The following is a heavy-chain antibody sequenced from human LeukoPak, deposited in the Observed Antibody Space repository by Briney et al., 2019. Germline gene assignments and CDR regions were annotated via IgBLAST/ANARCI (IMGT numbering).Heavy chain of an antibody. J-gene: IGHJ5*02. CDR2: TYTSGGT. CDR3: ARLGGGSYVWFDP. D-gene: IGHD1-26*01. V-gene: IGHV4-4*09. CDR1: GGSFSGYF. Sequence: PSETLSLTCAVYGGSFSGYFWSWIRQPPGKGLEWIGYTYTSGGTNYNPSLKSRVSISVDTSKNQFSLKLRSVTAADTAVYYCARLGGGSYVWFDPWGQGTLVTVSS.